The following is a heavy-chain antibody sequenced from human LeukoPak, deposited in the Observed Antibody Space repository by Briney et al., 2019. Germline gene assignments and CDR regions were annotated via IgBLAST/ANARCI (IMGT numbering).Heavy chain of an antibody. CDR3: ARRYEMDAFDS. CDR1: GYTFTSYG. CDR2: ISAYYGNT. J-gene: IGHJ3*02. V-gene: IGHV1-18*01. D-gene: IGHD5-24*01. Sequence: GASVNVSCKASGYTFTSYGISGVRQAPGQGLEWMGWISAYYGNTNYAQKLQGRVTMTTDTSTSTAYMELRSLRSDDTAVYYCARRYEMDAFDSWGQGTMVTVSS.